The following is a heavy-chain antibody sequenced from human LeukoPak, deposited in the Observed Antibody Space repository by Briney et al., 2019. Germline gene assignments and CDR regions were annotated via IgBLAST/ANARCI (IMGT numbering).Heavy chain of an antibody. J-gene: IGHJ4*02. Sequence: GSLRLSCAASGFTFSSYSMNWVRQPPGKGLEWIGYIYYSGSTNYNPSLKSRVTISVDTSKNQFSLKLGSVTAADTAVYYCARAGYYDSSGYYSGPASTFDYWGQGTLVTVSS. CDR3: ARAGYYDSSGYYSGPASTFDY. V-gene: IGHV4-59*01. CDR2: IYYSGST. CDR1: GFTFSSYS. D-gene: IGHD3-22*01.